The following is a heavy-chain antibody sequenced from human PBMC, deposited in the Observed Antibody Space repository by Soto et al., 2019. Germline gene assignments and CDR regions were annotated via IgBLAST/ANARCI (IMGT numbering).Heavy chain of an antibody. D-gene: IGHD2-8*01. CDR1: SGSISSNY. Sequence: PSETLSLTCTASSGSISSNYWSWIRQPPGKGLEWIGYISSSGSTSYNASLQRRVSISVDTSRSQISLRLTSVTAADTAVYYCATVRRARHRTFYFDPWGRGTLVTLSS. V-gene: IGHV4-59*01. CDR3: ATVRRARHRTFYFDP. J-gene: IGHJ5*02. CDR2: ISSSGST.